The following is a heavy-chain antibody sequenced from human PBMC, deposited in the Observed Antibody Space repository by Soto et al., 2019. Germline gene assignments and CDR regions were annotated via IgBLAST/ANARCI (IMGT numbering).Heavy chain of an antibody. V-gene: IGHV3-21*01. CDR3: ARDTARSDRCYGDAFDD. CDR2: ISSSSSYI. D-gene: IGHD4-17*01. J-gene: IGHJ4*02. Sequence: GGSLRLSCAASGFTFSSYSMNWVRQAPGKGLEWVSSISSSSSYIYYADSVKGRFTISRDNAKNSLYLQMNSLRAEDTAVYYGARDTARSDRCYGDAFDDWGQGTWVTVSS. CDR1: GFTFSSYS.